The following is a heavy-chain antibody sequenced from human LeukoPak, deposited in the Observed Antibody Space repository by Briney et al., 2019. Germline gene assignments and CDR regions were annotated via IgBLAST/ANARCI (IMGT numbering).Heavy chain of an antibody. CDR1: GGTFSSYG. J-gene: IGHJ5*02. D-gene: IGHD6-19*01. V-gene: IGHV1-18*01. CDR3: AGVMPLAVAGTGGWFDP. CDR2: ISAYNGNT. Sequence: ASVKVSCKASGGTFSSYGISWVRQAPGQGLEWMGWISAYNGNTNYAQKLQGRVTMTTDTSTSTAYMELRSLRSDDTAVYYCAGVMPLAVAGTGGWFDPWGQGTLVTVSS.